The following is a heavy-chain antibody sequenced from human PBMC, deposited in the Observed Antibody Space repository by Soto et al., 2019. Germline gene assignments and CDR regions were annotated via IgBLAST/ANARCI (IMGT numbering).Heavy chain of an antibody. CDR2: ISAYNGNT. J-gene: IGHJ6*02. CDR3: ARDRNYYGMDV. CDR1: GYTFTSYG. Sequence: ASVKVSCKASGYTFTSYGISWVRQAPGQGLEWMGWISAYNGNTDYAQKLQGRVTMTTDTSTSTAYMELRSLRSVDTAVYYRARDRNYYGMDVWGQGTTVTVSS. V-gene: IGHV1-18*01.